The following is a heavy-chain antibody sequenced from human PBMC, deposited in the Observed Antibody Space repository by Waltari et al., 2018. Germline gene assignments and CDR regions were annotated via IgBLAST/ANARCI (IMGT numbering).Heavy chain of an antibody. CDR3: ARGSSWPHYYYYYMDV. J-gene: IGHJ6*03. D-gene: IGHD6-13*01. Sequence: QVQLQESGPGLVKPSETLSLTCTVSGGSISSYYWSWIRQHPGKGLKWIGYIYYSGSTNYNPSLKSRVTISVDTSKNQFSLKLSSVTAADTAVYYCARGSSWPHYYYYYMDVWGKGTTVTVSS. CDR2: IYYSGST. CDR1: GGSISSYY. V-gene: IGHV4-59*01.